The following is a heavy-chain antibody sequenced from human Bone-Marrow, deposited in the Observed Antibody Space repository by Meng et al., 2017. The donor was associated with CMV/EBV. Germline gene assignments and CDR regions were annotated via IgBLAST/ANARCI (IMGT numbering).Heavy chain of an antibody. D-gene: IGHD3-9*01. J-gene: IGHJ6*02. CDR3: ATPFGWLSPPSDHYYGMDV. CDR2: IIPILGIA. V-gene: IGHV1-69*02. Sequence: SVKVSCKASGGTFSSYTISWVRQAPGQGLEWMGRIIPILGIANYAQKFQGRVTITADKPTSTAYMELSSLRSEDTAVYYCATPFGWLSPPSDHYYGMDVWGQGTTVTVSS. CDR1: GGTFSSYT.